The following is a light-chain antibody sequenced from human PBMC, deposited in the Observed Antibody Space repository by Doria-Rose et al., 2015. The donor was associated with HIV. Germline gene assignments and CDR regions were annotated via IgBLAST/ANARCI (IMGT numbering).Light chain of an antibody. J-gene: IGKJ1*01. CDR1: QTVSTY. CDR3: QQTYSSPPCT. CDR2: AAS. V-gene: IGKV1-39*01. Sequence: DIQMTQSPSSLSASIGDRVTITCRASQTVSTYLNWFQQEPGKAPKLLIYAASRLQSGVPSRFSGSGSGTDFTLTISGLQPGDFATYYCQQTYSSPPCTFGQGTKVEMK.